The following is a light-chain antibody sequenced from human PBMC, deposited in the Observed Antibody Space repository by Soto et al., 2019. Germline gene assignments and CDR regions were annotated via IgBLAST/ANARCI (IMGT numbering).Light chain of an antibody. CDR3: QQYNSSPLT. J-gene: IGKJ4*01. Sequence: DIQMTQSPSTLSASVGDRVTITCRASQSISSWLAWYQQKPGKAPKLLIYKASSLESGVPSRFSGSGSGTKFTLTISSLQPDDFATYYCQQYNSSPLTFGGGTKVDIK. CDR1: QSISSW. CDR2: KAS. V-gene: IGKV1-5*03.